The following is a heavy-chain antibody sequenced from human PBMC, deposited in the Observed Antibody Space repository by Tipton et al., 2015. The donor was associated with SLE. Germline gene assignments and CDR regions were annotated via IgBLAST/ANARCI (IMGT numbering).Heavy chain of an antibody. V-gene: IGHV4-59*11. CDR3: ARQSDTTMVAYFDS. CDR2: IYYSGKT. Sequence: TLSLTCTVSGGSISGHYWSWIRQPPGKGLEWIGYIYYSGKTDYNPSLKSRVTISVDTSKNQFSLKLSSVTAADTAVYYCARQSDTTMVAYFDSWGQGTVVTVSS. CDR1: GGSISGHY. J-gene: IGHJ4*02. D-gene: IGHD5-18*01.